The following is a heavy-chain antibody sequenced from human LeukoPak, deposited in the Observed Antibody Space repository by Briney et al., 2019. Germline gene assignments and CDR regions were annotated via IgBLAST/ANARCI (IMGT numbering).Heavy chain of an antibody. CDR2: IYPSDSDT. Sequence: GESLKISCYASGYSFTNYWVAWVRQMPGKGLEWMGIIYPSDSDTRYSSSFQGQVTISADKSISTAYLQWSSLKASDTAIYYCAKGQGYGDHYPIDYWGQGTLVTVSS. V-gene: IGHV5-51*01. D-gene: IGHD4-17*01. CDR3: AKGQGYGDHYPIDY. CDR1: GYSFTNYW. J-gene: IGHJ4*02.